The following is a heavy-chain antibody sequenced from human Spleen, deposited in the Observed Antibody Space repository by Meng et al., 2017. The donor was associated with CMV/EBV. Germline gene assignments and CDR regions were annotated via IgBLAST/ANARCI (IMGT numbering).Heavy chain of an antibody. J-gene: IGHJ4*02. CDR3: ARGKRGYSYGSDY. Sequence: GGSLRLSCAASGFTFSSYEMNWVRQAPGKGLEWVSYISSSGDIIYYVDSVKGRFTISRDNAKNSLDLQMNSLRAEDTAVYYCARGKRGYSYGSDYWGQGTLVTVSS. CDR1: GFTFSSYE. CDR2: ISSSGDII. V-gene: IGHV3-48*03. D-gene: IGHD5-18*01.